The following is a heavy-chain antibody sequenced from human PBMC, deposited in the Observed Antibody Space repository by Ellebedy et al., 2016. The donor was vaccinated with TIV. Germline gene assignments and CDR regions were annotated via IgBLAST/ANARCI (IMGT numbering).Heavy chain of an antibody. CDR2: ITTSGSTI. Sequence: GGSLRLSCAATGFIFSDYYMSWIRQAPGKGLEWVSYITTSGSTINYADSVKGRFTISRDNAKNLLFLQMNSLRAEDTAVYYCARDLGSCSGVDCYPSIFDYWGQGTLVSVSS. CDR3: ARDLGSCSGVDCYPSIFDY. V-gene: IGHV3-11*01. J-gene: IGHJ4*02. CDR1: GFIFSDYY. D-gene: IGHD2-15*01.